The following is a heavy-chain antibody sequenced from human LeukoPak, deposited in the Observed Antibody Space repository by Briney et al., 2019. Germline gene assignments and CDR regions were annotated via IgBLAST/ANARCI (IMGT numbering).Heavy chain of an antibody. Sequence: SVKVSCKASGGTFSSYAISWVRQAPGQGLEWMGGIIPTFGTANYAQKFQGRVTITADESTSTAYMELSSLRSEDTAVYYCARVVVYDSSGTDAFDIWGQGTMVTVSS. CDR2: IIPTFGTA. CDR1: GGTFSSYA. V-gene: IGHV1-69*13. D-gene: IGHD3-22*01. CDR3: ARVVVYDSSGTDAFDI. J-gene: IGHJ3*02.